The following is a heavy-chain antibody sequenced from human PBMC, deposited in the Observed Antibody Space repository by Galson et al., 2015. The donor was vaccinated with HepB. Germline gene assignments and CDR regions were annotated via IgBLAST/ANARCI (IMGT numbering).Heavy chain of an antibody. CDR1: GGSFSTFA. V-gene: IGHV1-69*06. D-gene: IGHD6-13*01. CDR2: FIPIFATA. CDR3: ARGVGRGRRYSNTWQKDYYDMDV. Sequence: SVKVSCKASGGSFSTFAFNWVRQAPGQGLEWMGTFIPIFATANYAQKFQDRVTITADKSTTTAYMELTSLRPEDTAVYYCARGVGRGRRYSNTWQKDYYDMDVWAKGPRSPSP. J-gene: IGHJ6*02.